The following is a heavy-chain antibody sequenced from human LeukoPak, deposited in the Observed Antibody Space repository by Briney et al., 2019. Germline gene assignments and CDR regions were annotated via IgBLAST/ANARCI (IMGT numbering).Heavy chain of an antibody. CDR1: GFTFSDYY. CDR3: ANEWLHVSGSYKANN. Sequence: GGSLRLSCAASGFTFSDYYMSWVRQAPGKGLEWVAFIRTDGSDKYHADSVKGRFTISRDNSKNTLYLQMNSLRTEDTAVYYCANEWLHVSGSYKANNWGQGTLVTVSS. D-gene: IGHD3-10*01. J-gene: IGHJ4*02. V-gene: IGHV3-30*02. CDR2: IRTDGSDK.